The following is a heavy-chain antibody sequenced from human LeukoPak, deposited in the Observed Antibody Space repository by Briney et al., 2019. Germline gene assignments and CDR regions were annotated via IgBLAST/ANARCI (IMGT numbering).Heavy chain of an antibody. CDR3: ARHCCSGPAKRVFNI. CDR1: GGSIISSDYH. Sequence: SETLSLTCTVSGGSIISSDYHWGWVRQPPGKGLEWIGTISYSGNTDYNPSLRSRVTISVDTSNNQFSLRLGSVTAADTAVYHCARHCCSGPAKRVFNIWGQGTMVTVSS. V-gene: IGHV4-39*01. CDR2: ISYSGNT. J-gene: IGHJ3*02. D-gene: IGHD2-15*01.